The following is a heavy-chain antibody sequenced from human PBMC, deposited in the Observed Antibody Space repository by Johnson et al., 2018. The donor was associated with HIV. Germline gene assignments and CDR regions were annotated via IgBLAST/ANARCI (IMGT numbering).Heavy chain of an antibody. J-gene: IGHJ3*02. V-gene: IGHV3-74*01. CDR1: GFTFSSYW. D-gene: IGHD3-22*01. CDR2: INSDGSST. CDR3: AKAREYDSTGHDAFDI. Sequence: VQLVESGGGLVQPGGSLRLSCAASGFTFSSYWMHWVRQAPGKGLVWVSRINSDGSSTSYADSVKGRFTLSRDSSEKTLYLQMNSLRAEDTAVYYCAKAREYDSTGHDAFDIWGQGTMVTVSS.